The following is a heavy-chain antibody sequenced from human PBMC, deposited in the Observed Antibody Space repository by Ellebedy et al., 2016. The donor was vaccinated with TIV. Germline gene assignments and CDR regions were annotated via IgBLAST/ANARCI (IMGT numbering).Heavy chain of an antibody. D-gene: IGHD1-26*01. Sequence: GESLKIPCKGSGYSFTSYWISWVRQMPGKGLEWMGRIDPSDSYTNYSPSFQGHVTLSADESISTAYLQWSSLKASDTAMYYCARGGIVGDTPGWFDPWGQGTLVTVSS. J-gene: IGHJ5*02. CDR3: ARGGIVGDTPGWFDP. V-gene: IGHV5-10-1*01. CDR2: IDPSDSYT. CDR1: GYSFTSYW.